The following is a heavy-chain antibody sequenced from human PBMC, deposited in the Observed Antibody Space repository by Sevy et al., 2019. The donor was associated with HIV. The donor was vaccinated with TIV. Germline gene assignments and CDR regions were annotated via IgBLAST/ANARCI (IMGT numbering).Heavy chain of an antibody. Sequence: GGSLRLSCAASGFTFSSYWMHWVRQAPGKGLVWVSRINSDGSSTSYADSVKGRFTISRDNAKNTLYLQMNSLRAEDTAVYYCARDGYCSGGSCYSPLLYYYYYYMDVWCKGTTVTVSS. V-gene: IGHV3-74*01. CDR2: INSDGSST. CDR3: ARDGYCSGGSCYSPLLYYYYYYMDV. CDR1: GFTFSSYW. D-gene: IGHD2-15*01. J-gene: IGHJ6*03.